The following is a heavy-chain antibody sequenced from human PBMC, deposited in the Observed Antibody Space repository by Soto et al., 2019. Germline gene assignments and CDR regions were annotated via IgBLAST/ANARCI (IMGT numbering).Heavy chain of an antibody. J-gene: IGHJ6*03. V-gene: IGHV1-2*02. Sequence: QVQLVQSGAEVRKPGASVTVSCRSSGDSFNDYYIHWVRQAPGQGFEWMGWINPNGGVTKYAQKFQGGVIMTRDKSIRTVYMQLSRLRSDDTAVYYCARESGGATATLDYYYCYMDVWGTGTTVTVSS. CDR2: INPNGGVT. CDR3: ARESGGATATLDYYYCYMDV. D-gene: IGHD5-12*01. CDR1: GDSFNDYY.